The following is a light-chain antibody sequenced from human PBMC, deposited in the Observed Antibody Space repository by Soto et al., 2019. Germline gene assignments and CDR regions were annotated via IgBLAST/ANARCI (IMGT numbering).Light chain of an antibody. Sequence: IQMTQSPSSLSASVGDRVTITCRASQSISNILNWYQQKPGKAPKLLIYAASTLQIGVPSRFSGSGSGTDFTLTITNLQPEDFATYYWQQSYINTAWTFGQGTKVEIK. V-gene: IGKV1-39*01. CDR2: AAS. CDR3: QQSYINTAWT. CDR1: QSISNI. J-gene: IGKJ1*01.